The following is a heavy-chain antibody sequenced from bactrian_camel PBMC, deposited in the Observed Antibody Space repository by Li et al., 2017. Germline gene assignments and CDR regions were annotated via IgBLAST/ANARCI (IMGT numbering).Heavy chain of an antibody. CDR2: ISTSGTP. Sequence: VQLVESGGGLVQPGGSLRLSCAASGFTFSVYWLYWVRQAPGKGLEWVSSISTSGTPVSADSLKGRFTISRDNAKNTVYLQMNTLRPEDTAVYYCVRERCNDARDCAGFGYWGQGTQVTVS. CDR1: GFTFSVYW. CDR3: VRERCNDARDCAGFGY. V-gene: IGHV3S1*01. D-gene: IGHD3*01. J-gene: IGHJ6*01.